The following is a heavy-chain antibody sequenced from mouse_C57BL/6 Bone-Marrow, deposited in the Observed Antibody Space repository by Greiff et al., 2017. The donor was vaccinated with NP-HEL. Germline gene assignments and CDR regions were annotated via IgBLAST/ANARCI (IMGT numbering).Heavy chain of an antibody. V-gene: IGHV1-64*01. CDR1: GYTFTSYW. J-gene: IGHJ3*01. CDR2: IHPNSGST. CDR3: ARSVYYGYAVGIAY. Sequence: QVQLQQPGAELVKPGASVKLSCKASGYTFTSYWMHWVKQRPGQGLEWIGMIHPNSGSTNYNEKFKSKATLTVDKSSSTAYMQLSSLTSEDSAVYYCARSVYYGYAVGIAYWGQGTLVTVSA. D-gene: IGHD2-2*01.